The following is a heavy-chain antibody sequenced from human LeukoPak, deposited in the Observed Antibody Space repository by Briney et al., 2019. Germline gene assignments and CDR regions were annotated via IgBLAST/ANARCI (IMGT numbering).Heavy chain of an antibody. J-gene: IGHJ4*02. CDR2: INAGNGNT. CDR3: ARAFTLKIAVADY. CDR1: GYTFTSYA. V-gene: IGHV1-3*01. D-gene: IGHD6-19*01. Sequence: WASVKVSCKASGYTFTSYAMHWVRQAPGQRLEWMGWINAGNGNTKYSQKFQGRVTITRDTSASTAYMELSSLRSEDTAVYYCARAFTLKIAVADYWGQGTLVTVSS.